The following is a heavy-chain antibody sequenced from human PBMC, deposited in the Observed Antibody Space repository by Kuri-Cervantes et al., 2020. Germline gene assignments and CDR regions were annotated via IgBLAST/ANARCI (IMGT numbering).Heavy chain of an antibody. D-gene: IGHD4-11*01. V-gene: IGHV4-31*03. CDR2: IYYSGST. CDR3: ARVQASYYYYYYMDV. Sequence: SETLSLTCTVSGGSISSGGYYWSWIRQHPGKGLEWIGYIYYSGSTYYNPSLKSRVTISVDTSKNQFSLKLSSVTAADTAVYYCARVQASYYYYYYMDVWGKGTTVTVSS. J-gene: IGHJ6*03. CDR1: GGSISSGGYY.